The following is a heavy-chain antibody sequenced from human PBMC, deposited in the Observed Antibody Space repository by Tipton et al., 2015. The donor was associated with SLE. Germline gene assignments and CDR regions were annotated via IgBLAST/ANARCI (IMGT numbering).Heavy chain of an antibody. CDR1: GFTFSSYW. Sequence: SLRLSCAASGFTFSSYWMSWVRQAPGKGLEWVANIKQDGSEKYYVDSVKGRFTISRDNAKNSLYLQMNSLRAEDTAVYYCARVGVGSSSPFDYWGQGTLVTVSS. CDR2: IKQDGSEK. CDR3: ARVGVGSSSPFDY. D-gene: IGHD6-6*01. V-gene: IGHV3-7*03. J-gene: IGHJ4*02.